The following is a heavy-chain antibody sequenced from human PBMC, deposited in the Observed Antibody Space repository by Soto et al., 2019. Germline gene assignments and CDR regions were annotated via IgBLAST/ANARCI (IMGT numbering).Heavy chain of an antibody. CDR1: GGSISSGGYY. J-gene: IGHJ4*02. D-gene: IGHD4-17*01. V-gene: IGHV4-31*03. CDR2: IYYSGST. Sequence: QVQLQESGPGLVKPSQTLSLTCTVSGGSISSGGYYWSWIRQHPGKGLEWIGYIYYSGSTYYNPTLKSRFTISVDTSKNQFSLKLSSVTAADTAVYYCARIYDYGDPTRDYWGQGTLVTVSS. CDR3: ARIYDYGDPTRDY.